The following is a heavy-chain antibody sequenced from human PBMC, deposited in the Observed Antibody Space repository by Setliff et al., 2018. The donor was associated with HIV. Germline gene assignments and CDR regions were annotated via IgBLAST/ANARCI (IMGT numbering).Heavy chain of an antibody. J-gene: IGHJ6*02. V-gene: IGHV1-69*13. CDR3: ARGNTAMVYPYYYGMDV. Sequence: GASVKVSCKASGGTFNNYAINWVRQAPGQGLEWMGGIIPMYGTPNYAQTFQGRVKITADESTGTAYMELSSLRSEDAAVYYCARGNTAMVYPYYYGMDVWGQGTTVTVSS. CDR2: IIPMYGTP. D-gene: IGHD5-18*01. CDR1: GGTFNNYA.